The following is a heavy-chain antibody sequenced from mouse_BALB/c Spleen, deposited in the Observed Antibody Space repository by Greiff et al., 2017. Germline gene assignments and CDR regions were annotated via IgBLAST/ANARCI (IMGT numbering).Heavy chain of an antibody. CDR2: IDPANGNT. Sequence: EVQGVESGAELVKPGASVKLSCTASGFNIKDTYMHWVKQRPEQGLEWIGRIDPANGNTKYDPKFQGKATITADTSSNTAYLQLSSLTSEDTAVYYCARPYYSLYYFDYWGQGTTLTVSS. V-gene: IGHV14-3*02. CDR3: ARPYYSLYYFDY. J-gene: IGHJ2*01. D-gene: IGHD2-12*01. CDR1: GFNIKDTY.